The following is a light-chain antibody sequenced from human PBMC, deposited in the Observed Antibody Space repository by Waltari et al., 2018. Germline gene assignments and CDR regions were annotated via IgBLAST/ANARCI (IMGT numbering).Light chain of an antibody. CDR1: QRVRSY. V-gene: IGKV3-11*01. J-gene: IGKJ4*01. CDR3: QQRTNWPLT. Sequence: ETVLTQSPATLSLSTGERATLSCRASQRVRSYIVWYQQKPGQAPRLLIYDTSNRATGIPDRFSGSGSGTDFTHTISSLQPEDFAVYYCQQRTNWPLTFGGGTKVE. CDR2: DTS.